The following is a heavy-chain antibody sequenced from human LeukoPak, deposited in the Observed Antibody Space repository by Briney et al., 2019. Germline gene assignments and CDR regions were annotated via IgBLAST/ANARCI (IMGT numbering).Heavy chain of an antibody. CDR2: IYSGGST. J-gene: IGHJ4*02. CDR3: AREKRQWLFDY. D-gene: IGHD6-19*01. V-gene: IGHV3-66*01. Sequence: PRGSLRLSCAASGFTVSSNYMSWVRQAPGKGLEWVSVIYSGGSTYYADSVKGRFTISRDNSKNTLYLQMNSLRAEDTAVYYCAREKRQWLFDYWGQGTLVTVSS. CDR1: GFTVSSNY.